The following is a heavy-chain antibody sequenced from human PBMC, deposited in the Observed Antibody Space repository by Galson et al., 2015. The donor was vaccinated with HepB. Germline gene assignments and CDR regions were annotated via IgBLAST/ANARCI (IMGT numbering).Heavy chain of an antibody. CDR2: IIPIFGTA. CDR1: GGTFSSYA. J-gene: IGHJ4*02. V-gene: IGHV1-69*13. D-gene: IGHD6-19*01. CDR3: AAEPPRLGAVAGPPDY. Sequence: SVKVSCKASGGTFSSYAISWVRQAPGQGLEWMGGIIPIFGTANYAQKFQGRVTITADESTSTAYMELSSLRSEDTAVYYCAAEPPRLGAVAGPPDYWGQGTLVTVSS.